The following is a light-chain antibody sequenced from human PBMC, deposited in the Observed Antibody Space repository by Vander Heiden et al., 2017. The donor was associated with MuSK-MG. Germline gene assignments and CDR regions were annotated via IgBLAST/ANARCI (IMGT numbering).Light chain of an antibody. J-gene: IGKJ2*01. CDR2: KAS. CDR3: QQDDSYPVT. V-gene: IGKV1-5*03. CDR1: PTISSW. Sequence: DIQMKQSPSTLSASVGNRVTITCRASPTISSWLAWTQHTPGRAPKLLIYKASTLERGAPSRFSGSGSGTEFTLTITSLQPDDFATYYGQQDDSYPVTFGQGTKLDIK.